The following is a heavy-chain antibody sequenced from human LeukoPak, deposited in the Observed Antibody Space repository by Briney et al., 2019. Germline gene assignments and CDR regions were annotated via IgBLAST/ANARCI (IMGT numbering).Heavy chain of an antibody. CDR2: IYYSGST. D-gene: IGHD6-13*01. Sequence: SETLSLTCTVSGGSISSYYWGWIRQPPGKGLEWIGSIYYSGSTYYNPSLKSRVTISVDTSKNQFSLKLSSVTAADTAVYYCARQPAAADPFDYWGQGTLVTVSS. CDR3: ARQPAAADPFDY. CDR1: GGSISSYY. V-gene: IGHV4-39*01. J-gene: IGHJ4*02.